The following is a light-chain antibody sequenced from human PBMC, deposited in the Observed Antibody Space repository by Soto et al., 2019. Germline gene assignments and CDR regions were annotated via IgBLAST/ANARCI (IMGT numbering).Light chain of an antibody. J-gene: IGKJ1*01. CDR1: QTIRSY. CDR3: QQGYTTRWT. Sequence: DIQMTQSPTSLSASVGDSVTITCRASQTIRSYLNWYQQIPGKAPNLLIYATSILQTGVPSRFSGSGTGTDFTLTINGLQPEDFATYYCQQGYTTRWTFGQGTKVEIK. V-gene: IGKV1-39*01. CDR2: ATS.